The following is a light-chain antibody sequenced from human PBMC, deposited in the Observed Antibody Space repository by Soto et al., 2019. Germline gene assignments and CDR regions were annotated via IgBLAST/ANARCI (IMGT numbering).Light chain of an antibody. CDR3: QQYKNWPL. CDR1: HSVNSH. J-gene: IGKJ5*01. CDR2: GAS. Sequence: TRSVSPGARVPLSCRTSHSVNSHVAWYQQKPGQAPRLLLYGASTRATGIPVRFSGSGFGTEFTLTISSLQSEDFAVYYCQQYKNWPLFGQGTRLEIK. V-gene: IGKV3-15*01.